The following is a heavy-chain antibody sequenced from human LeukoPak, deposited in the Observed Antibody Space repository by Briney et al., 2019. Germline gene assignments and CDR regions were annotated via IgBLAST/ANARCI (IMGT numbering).Heavy chain of an antibody. CDR2: ISSSSSYI. Sequence: WGSLRLSCAASGFTFSSYSMNWVRQAPGKGLEWVSSISSSSSYIYYADSVKGRFTISRDNAKNSLYLQMNSLRAEDTAVYYCARDRGDTAMVKDYWGQGTLVTVSS. D-gene: IGHD5-18*01. V-gene: IGHV3-21*01. J-gene: IGHJ4*02. CDR3: ARDRGDTAMVKDY. CDR1: GFTFSSYS.